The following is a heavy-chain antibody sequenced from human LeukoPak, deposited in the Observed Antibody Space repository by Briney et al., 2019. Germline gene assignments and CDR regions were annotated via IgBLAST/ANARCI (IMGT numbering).Heavy chain of an antibody. Sequence: ASVKVSCKASGGTFNSYAISWVRQAPGQGLEWMGWISAYNGNTNYAQKLQGRVTMTTDTSTSTAYMELRSLRSDDTAVYYCVLRNWNSYYFDYWGQGTLVTVSS. V-gene: IGHV1-18*01. J-gene: IGHJ4*02. CDR3: VLRNWNSYYFDY. CDR2: ISAYNGNT. CDR1: GGTFNSYA. D-gene: IGHD1-7*01.